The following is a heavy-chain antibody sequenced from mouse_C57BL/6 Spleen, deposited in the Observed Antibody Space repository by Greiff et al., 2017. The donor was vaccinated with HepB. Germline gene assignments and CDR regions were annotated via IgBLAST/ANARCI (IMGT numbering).Heavy chain of an antibody. D-gene: IGHD3-2*02. J-gene: IGHJ3*01. CDR1: GYTFTSYW. CDR3: ARSGSGYFGFAY. V-gene: IGHV1-64*01. Sequence: QVQLQQPGAELVKPGASVKLSCKASGYTFTSYWMHWVKQRPGQGLEWIGMIHPNSGSTNYNEKFKSKATLTVDKSSSTAYMQLSSLTSEDSAVYYSARSGSGYFGFAYWGQGTLVTVSA. CDR2: IHPNSGST.